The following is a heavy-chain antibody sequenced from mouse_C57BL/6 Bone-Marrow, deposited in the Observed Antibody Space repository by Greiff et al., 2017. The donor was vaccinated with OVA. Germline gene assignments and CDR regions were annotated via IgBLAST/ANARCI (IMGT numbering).Heavy chain of an antibody. Sequence: VHVKQSVAELVRPGASVKLSCTASGFNIKNTYMHWVKQRPEQGLEWIGRIDPANGNTKYAPKFQGKATITADTSSNTAYLQLSSLTSEDTAIYYCARGSHSNPWFAYWGQGTLVTVSA. CDR3: ARGSHSNPWFAY. D-gene: IGHD2-5*01. CDR2: IDPANGNT. J-gene: IGHJ3*01. V-gene: IGHV14-3*01. CDR1: GFNIKNTY.